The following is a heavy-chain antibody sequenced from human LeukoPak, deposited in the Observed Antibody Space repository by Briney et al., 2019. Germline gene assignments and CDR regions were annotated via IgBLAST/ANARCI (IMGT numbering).Heavy chain of an antibody. D-gene: IGHD5-24*01. CDR3: AVSKVEMATSYYFDY. CDR2: IIPIFGTA. J-gene: IGHJ4*02. Sequence: SVKVSCKASGGTFSSYAVSWVRQAPGQGLEWMGGIIPIFGTANYAQKFQGRVTITADESTSTAYMELSSLRSEDTAVYYCAVSKVEMATSYYFDYWGQGTLVTVSS. V-gene: IGHV1-69*13. CDR1: GGTFSSYA.